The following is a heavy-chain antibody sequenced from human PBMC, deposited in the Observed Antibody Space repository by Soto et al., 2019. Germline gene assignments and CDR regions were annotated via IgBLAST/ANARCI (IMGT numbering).Heavy chain of an antibody. D-gene: IGHD6-19*01. J-gene: IGHJ4*02. CDR3: ARDLGSIAVDN. Sequence: EVQLVESGGGLVKPGGSLRLSCAASGFTFSSYSMNWVRQAPGKGLEWVSSISSSSSYIYYADSVKGRFTISRDNAKNSLYLQMNSLRAEDTALYYCARDLGSIAVDNWGQGTLVTVSS. CDR2: ISSSSSYI. V-gene: IGHV3-21*01. CDR1: GFTFSSYS.